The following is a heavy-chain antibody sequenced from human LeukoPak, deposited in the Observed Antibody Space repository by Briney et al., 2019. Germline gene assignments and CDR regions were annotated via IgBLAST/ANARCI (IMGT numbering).Heavy chain of an antibody. CDR2: ISSSSSYI. CDR1: GFTFSSYS. J-gene: IGHJ4*02. Sequence: GGSLRLSCAASGFTFSSYSMNWVRQAPGKGLECVSSISSSSSYIYYADSVKGRFTISRDNAKNSLYLQMNSLRAEDTAVYYCARDSSRGLVDYFDYWGQGTLVTVSS. CDR3: ARDSSRGLVDYFDY. D-gene: IGHD3-10*01. V-gene: IGHV3-21*01.